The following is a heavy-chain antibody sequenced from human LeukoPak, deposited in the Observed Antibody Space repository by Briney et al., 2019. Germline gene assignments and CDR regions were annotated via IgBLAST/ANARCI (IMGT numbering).Heavy chain of an antibody. CDR1: GNTFTSYD. V-gene: IGHV1-8*03. CDR2: MNPNSGNT. D-gene: IGHD3-22*01. CDR3: ARYYYDSSGYYHFDY. Sequence: GASVKVSCKASGNTFTSYDINWVRQATGQGLEWMGWMNPNSGNTGYAQKFQGRVTITRNASISTAYMELSSLRSEDTAVYYCARYYYDSSGYYHFDYWGQGTLVTVSS. J-gene: IGHJ4*02.